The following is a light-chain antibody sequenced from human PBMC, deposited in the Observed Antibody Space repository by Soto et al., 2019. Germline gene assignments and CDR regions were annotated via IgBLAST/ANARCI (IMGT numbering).Light chain of an antibody. V-gene: IGLV2-14*01. Sequence: QSALTQPASVSGSPGQSITISCTGTSSDTAGYNYVSWYQQHPGKAPKLMIYEVSNRPSGVSSRFSGSQSGNTASLTISGLQAEDEANYYCSSHTTSNTPLYVFGTGTKVTVL. CDR3: SSHTTSNTPLYV. CDR2: EVS. J-gene: IGLJ1*01. CDR1: SSDTAGYNY.